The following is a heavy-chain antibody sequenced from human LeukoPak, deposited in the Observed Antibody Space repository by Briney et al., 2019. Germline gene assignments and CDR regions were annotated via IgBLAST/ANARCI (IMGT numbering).Heavy chain of an antibody. V-gene: IGHV3-7*01. D-gene: IGHD1-26*01. J-gene: IGHJ6*02. Sequence: GGSLRLSCAASGFTFSNYWMTWVRQAPGKGLEWVANIKQDGSEKYYVDSVKGRFTISRDNAKNSLYLQMNSLRAEDTAVYYCARAPGGPYYGMDVWGQGTTVTVSS. CDR2: IKQDGSEK. CDR1: GFTFSNYW. CDR3: ARAPGGPYYGMDV.